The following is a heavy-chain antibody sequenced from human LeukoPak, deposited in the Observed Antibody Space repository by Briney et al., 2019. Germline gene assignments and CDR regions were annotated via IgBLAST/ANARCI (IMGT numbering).Heavy chain of an antibody. CDR3: ARVSAGGGRYFDY. J-gene: IGHJ4*02. V-gene: IGHV3-21*01. CDR1: GFTFSSYW. Sequence: GGSLRLSCAASGFTFSSYWMHWVRQAPGKGLEWVSSISSSSSYIYYADSVKGRFTISRDNAKNSLYLQMNSLRAEDTAVYYCARVSAGGGRYFDYWGQGTLVTVSS. CDR2: ISSSSSYI. D-gene: IGHD3-10*01.